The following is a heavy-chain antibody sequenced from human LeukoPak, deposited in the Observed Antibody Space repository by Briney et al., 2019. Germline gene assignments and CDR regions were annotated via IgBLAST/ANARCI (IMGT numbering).Heavy chain of an antibody. CDR3: ARDTSWAAAGTGVDY. J-gene: IGHJ4*02. D-gene: IGHD6-13*01. V-gene: IGHV1-18*01. CDR2: ISAYNVIT. Sequence: GASVKVSSKASGYTFTSYGISWVRQAPGQRLEWMGWISAYNVITNYEQKLQGRVTMSTYTSTSTAYMELRSLRSDDTAVYYCARDTSWAAAGTGVDYWGQGTLVTVSS. CDR1: GYTFTSYG.